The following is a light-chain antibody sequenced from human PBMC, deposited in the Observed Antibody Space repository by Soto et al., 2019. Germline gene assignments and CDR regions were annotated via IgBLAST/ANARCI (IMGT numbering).Light chain of an antibody. CDR1: SFDVDDYNS. CDR2: EVN. V-gene: IGLV2-14*01. CDR3: SLYTTSSTPSYV. Sequence: QSVLTQPAFVSGSPGQSITISCTGTSFDVDDYNSVSWYQQPPGKAPKLIIYEVNNRPSGVSNRFSGSNSDNTASLTISGLQAEDEADYYCSLYTTSSTPSYVFGTGTKATVL. J-gene: IGLJ1*01.